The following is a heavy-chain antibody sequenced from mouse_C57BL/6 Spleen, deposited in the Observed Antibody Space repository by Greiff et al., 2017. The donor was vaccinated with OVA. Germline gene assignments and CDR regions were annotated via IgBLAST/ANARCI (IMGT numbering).Heavy chain of an antibody. CDR1: GFNIKDYY. CDR2: IDPEDGET. V-gene: IGHV14-2*01. Sequence: EVKLVESGAELVKPGASVKLSCTASGFNIKDYYMHWVKQRTEQGLEWIGRIDPEDGETKYAPKFQGKATITADTSSNTAYLQLSSLTSEDTAVYYCARELGGFYYIDYWGQGTTLTVSS. J-gene: IGHJ2*01. D-gene: IGHD4-1*01. CDR3: ARELGGFYYIDY.